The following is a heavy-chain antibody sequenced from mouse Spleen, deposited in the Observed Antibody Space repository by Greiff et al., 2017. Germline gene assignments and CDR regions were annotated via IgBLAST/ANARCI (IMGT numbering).Heavy chain of an antibody. V-gene: IGHV14-4*01. CDR3: TRGLRGFAY. D-gene: IGHD2-4*01. J-gene: IGHJ3*01. CDR2: IDPENGDT. Sequence: EVKLEESGAELVRPGASVKLSCTASGFNIKDDYMHWVKQRPEQGLEWIGWIDPENGDTEYASKFQGKATITADTSSNTAYLQLSSLTSEDTAVYYCTRGLRGFAYWGQGTLVTVSA. CDR1: GFNIKDDY.